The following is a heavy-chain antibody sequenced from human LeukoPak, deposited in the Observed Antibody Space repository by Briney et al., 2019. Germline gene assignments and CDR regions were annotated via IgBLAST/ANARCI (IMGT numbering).Heavy chain of an antibody. V-gene: IGHV4-59*02. D-gene: IGHD6-6*01. J-gene: IGHJ5*02. CDR2: IYHSGST. CDR3: AREYSSSDNWFDP. Sequence: SETLSPTCTLSAGSVSSYYWSWIRQPPGKGLEWIGYIYHSGSTNHSSSLKSRVTISVDTSKNQFSLELSSVTAADTAVYYCAREYSSSDNWFDPWGQGTLVTVSS. CDR1: AGSVSSYY.